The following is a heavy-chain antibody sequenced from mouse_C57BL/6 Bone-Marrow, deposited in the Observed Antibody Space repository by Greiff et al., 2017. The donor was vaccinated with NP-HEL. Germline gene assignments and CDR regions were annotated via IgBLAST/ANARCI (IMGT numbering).Heavy chain of an antibody. V-gene: IGHV1-80*01. Sequence: VQLVESGAELVKPGASVKISCKASGYAFSSYWMNWVKQRPGKGLEWIGQIYPGDGDTNYNGKFKGKATLTADKYSSTAYMQLRSLTSEDSAVYLCARGGIYYYGSSLFDYWGQGTTLTVSS. CDR1: GYAFSSYW. D-gene: IGHD1-1*01. CDR2: IYPGDGDT. J-gene: IGHJ2*01. CDR3: ARGGIYYYGSSLFDY.